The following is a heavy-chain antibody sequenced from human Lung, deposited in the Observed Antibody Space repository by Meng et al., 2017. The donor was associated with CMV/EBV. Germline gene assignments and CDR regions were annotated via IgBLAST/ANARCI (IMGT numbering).Heavy chain of an antibody. Sequence: GQLRESGAAMVKLSATLSLTRTVSGHPITNHNSWAWARQPPGKGLEWIGENPHRGSSAYNPSLKSRVSMSIDKSKNQFSLKLTSVTAADTAVYHCLRRSRGSVWGQGTLVTVSS. CDR2: NPHRGSS. J-gene: IGHJ1*01. V-gene: IGHV4-4*02. D-gene: IGHD3-10*01. CDR3: LRRSRGSV. CDR1: GHPITNHNS.